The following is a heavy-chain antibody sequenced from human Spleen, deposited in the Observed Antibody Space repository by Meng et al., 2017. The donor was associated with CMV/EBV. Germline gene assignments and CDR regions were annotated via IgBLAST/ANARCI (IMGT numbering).Heavy chain of an antibody. J-gene: IGHJ4*02. CDR2: IYQSGST. Sequence: QVQLQESGPGLVKTSGTLSLTCAVSGGSISSSNLWTWVRQVPGKGLEWSGEIYQSGSTNYNPSLKSRVTISVDKFKNQFSLKLGSVTAADTAVYYCARIERRRILKYCGSDCSTTDYRGQGTLVTVSS. CDR1: GGSISSSNL. D-gene: IGHD2-21*02. CDR3: ARIERRRILKYCGSDCSTTDY. V-gene: IGHV4-4*02.